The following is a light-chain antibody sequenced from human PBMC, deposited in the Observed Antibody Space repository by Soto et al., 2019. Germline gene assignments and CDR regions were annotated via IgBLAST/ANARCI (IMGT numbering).Light chain of an antibody. J-gene: IGLJ1*01. V-gene: IGLV2-14*01. CDR3: NSYTTSNTRQIV. CDR2: DVS. Sequence: QSALTQPASVSGSPGQSITISCTGTSSDVGGYNYVSWYQQHPGKAPKFMIYDVSNRPSGVSTRFSGSKSGNTASLTISGLQDEDEADYYCNSYTTSNTRQIVFGTGTKVTVL. CDR1: SSDVGGYNY.